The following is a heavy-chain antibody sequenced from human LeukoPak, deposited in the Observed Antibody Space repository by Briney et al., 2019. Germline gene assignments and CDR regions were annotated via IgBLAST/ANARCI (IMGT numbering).Heavy chain of an antibody. J-gene: IGHJ4*02. Sequence: PGGSLRLSCAASRFTFSNYGMHWVRQAPGKGLEWVTFIRFDGTNKYYADSVKGRFTISRDNSKNTLYLQMNSLRAEDTAVYYCARDPDYGIDYWGQGTLVTVSS. CDR2: IRFDGTNK. CDR1: RFTFSNYG. D-gene: IGHD4-17*01. CDR3: ARDPDYGIDY. V-gene: IGHV3-30*02.